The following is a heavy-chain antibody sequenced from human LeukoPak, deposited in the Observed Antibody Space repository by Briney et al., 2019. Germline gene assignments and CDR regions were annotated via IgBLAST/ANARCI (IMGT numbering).Heavy chain of an antibody. CDR1: GGSISSYY. CDR3: ARENSYNNLYYFDY. J-gene: IGHJ4*02. D-gene: IGHD5-24*01. V-gene: IGHV4-59*01. Sequence: PSETLSLTCTVSGGSISSYYWSWIRQPPGKGLEWIGYIYYSGSTNYNPSLKSRVTISVDTSKNQFSLKLSSVTAADTAVYYCARENSYNNLYYFDYWGQGTLVTVSS. CDR2: IYYSGST.